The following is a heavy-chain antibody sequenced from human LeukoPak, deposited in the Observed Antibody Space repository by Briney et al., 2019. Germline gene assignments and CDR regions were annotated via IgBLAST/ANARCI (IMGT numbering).Heavy chain of an antibody. Sequence: SETLSLTCAVSGYSISSGYYWGWIRQPPGKGLEWIGSIYYSGSTYYNPSLKSRVTISVDTSKNQFSLKLSSVTAADTAVYYCARLNTIFAYMDVWGKGTTVTVSS. J-gene: IGHJ6*03. D-gene: IGHD3-3*01. V-gene: IGHV4-38-2*01. CDR2: IYYSGST. CDR1: GYSISSGYY. CDR3: ARLNTIFAYMDV.